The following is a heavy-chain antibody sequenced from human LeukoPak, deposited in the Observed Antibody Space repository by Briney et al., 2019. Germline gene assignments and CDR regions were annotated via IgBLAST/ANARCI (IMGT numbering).Heavy chain of an antibody. CDR3: ASGIAAAWYYFDY. V-gene: IGHV4-34*01. CDR2: INHSGST. J-gene: IGHJ4*02. CDR1: GGSFSGYY. D-gene: IGHD6-13*01. Sequence: SETLSLTCAVYGGSFSGYYWSWIRQPPGKGLEWIGEINHSGSTNYNPSLKSRVTISVDTSKNQFPLKLSSVTAADTAVYYCASGIAAAWYYFDYWGQGTLVTVSS.